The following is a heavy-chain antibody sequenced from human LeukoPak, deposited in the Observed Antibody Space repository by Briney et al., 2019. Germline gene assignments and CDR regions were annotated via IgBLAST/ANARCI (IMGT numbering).Heavy chain of an antibody. CDR2: IYYSGST. D-gene: IGHD2-15*01. V-gene: IGHV4-39*01. J-gene: IGHJ6*02. CDR1: GGSISSSSYY. CDR3: ARHEGSFQYYYYGMDV. Sequence: PSETLSLTCTVSGGSISSSSYYWGWIRQPPGKGLEWIGSIYYSGSTYYNPSLKSRITISVDTSKNQFSLKLTSVTAADTAVYYCARHEGSFQYYYYGMDVWGQGTTVTVSS.